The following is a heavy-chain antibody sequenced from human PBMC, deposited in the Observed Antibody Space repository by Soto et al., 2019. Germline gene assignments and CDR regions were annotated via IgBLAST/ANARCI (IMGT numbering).Heavy chain of an antibody. CDR2: ISGSGGST. CDR3: AIHQQSGIFVVLRPDALDI. D-gene: IGHD3-3*02. CDR1: GFTFSNFA. J-gene: IGHJ3*02. V-gene: IGHV3-23*01. Sequence: GGSLRLSCSASGFTFSNFAMSWVRQAPGKGLERLSPISGSGGSTYYADSVKGRFTISRDNSRNTLYLQMDSLRAEDTAVYYCAIHQQSGIFVVLRPDALDIWGQGTMVTVSS.